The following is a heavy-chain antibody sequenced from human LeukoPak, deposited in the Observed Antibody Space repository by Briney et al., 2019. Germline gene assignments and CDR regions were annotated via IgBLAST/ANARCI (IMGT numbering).Heavy chain of an antibody. J-gene: IGHJ4*02. CDR1: GGSFSGYY. D-gene: IGHD2-21*02. V-gene: IGHV4-59*01. CDR3: ASDAPGLLGY. CDR2: IYYSGST. Sequence: PSGTLSLTCAVSGGSFSGYYLSWIRQPPGKGLEWIGYIYYSGSTNYNPSLKSRVTISVDTSKNQFSLKLSSVTAADTAVYYCASDAPGLLGYWGQGILVTVSS.